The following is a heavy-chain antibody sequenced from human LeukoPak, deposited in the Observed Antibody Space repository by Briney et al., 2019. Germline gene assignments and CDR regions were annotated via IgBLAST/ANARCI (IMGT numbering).Heavy chain of an antibody. V-gene: IGHV3-74*01. CDR2: IKGDGSHT. CDR3: VRDWDHFDFDS. Sequence: GGSLRLSCAASGFTFSNYWMPWVRQAPGKGLVWVSRIKGDGSHTIYADSVKGRFTISRDNAKNTLYLQMKSLRAEDTAVCYCVRDWDHFDFDSWGLGTLVTVSS. D-gene: IGHD3-9*01. J-gene: IGHJ5*01. CDR1: GFTFSNYW.